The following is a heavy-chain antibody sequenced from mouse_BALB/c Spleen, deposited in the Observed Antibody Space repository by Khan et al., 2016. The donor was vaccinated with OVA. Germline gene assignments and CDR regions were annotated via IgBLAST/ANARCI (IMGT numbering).Heavy chain of an antibody. Sequence: EVQLQESGGGLVQPKGSLKLSCAASGFTFNTYAMNWVRQAPGKGLEWVARIKNKSNNYATYYADSVKDRFTISSDDSQSMLYLQMNNVKTEDTAMYYCVRQGYGYSLFVYWGQGTLVTVSA. CDR2: IKNKSNNYAT. V-gene: IGHV10-1*02. CDR1: GFTFNTYA. CDR3: VRQGYGYSLFVY. J-gene: IGHJ3*01. D-gene: IGHD2-2*01.